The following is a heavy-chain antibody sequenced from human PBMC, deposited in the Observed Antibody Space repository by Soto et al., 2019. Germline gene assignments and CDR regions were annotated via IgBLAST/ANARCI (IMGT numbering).Heavy chain of an antibody. CDR2: INHGGST. V-gene: IGHV4-34*01. J-gene: IGHJ5*02. D-gene: IGHD5-12*01. CDR3: ARTGIVTTNWFDP. CDR1: GESFIGYY. Sequence: QVHLQQWGAGLLKPSETLSLTCAVYGESFIGYYWTWIRQSPGKGLEWIGEINHGGSTNYNPSLKSRVTISIDTSKNQFSLKLTSVTAADTSVYYCARTGIVTTNWFDPWGQGTLVTVSS.